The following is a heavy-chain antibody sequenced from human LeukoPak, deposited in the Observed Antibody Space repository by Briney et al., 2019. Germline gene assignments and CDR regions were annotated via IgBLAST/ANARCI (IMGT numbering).Heavy chain of an antibody. CDR3: ARYRDYAFDY. CDR1: GFIFSSYW. CDR2: ISTTSVM. D-gene: IGHD4-17*01. Sequence: RRSLRPSCAASGFIFSSYWMSWVRQAPGKGLECISYISTTSVMYYADSVKGRFTISRDSAKNSLYLQMNSLRDEDTAVYYCARYRDYAFDYWGQGTLVTVSS. J-gene: IGHJ4*02. V-gene: IGHV3-48*02.